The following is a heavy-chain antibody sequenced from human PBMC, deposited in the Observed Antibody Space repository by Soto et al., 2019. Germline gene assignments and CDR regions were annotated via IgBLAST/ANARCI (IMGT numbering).Heavy chain of an antibody. J-gene: IGHJ6*02. CDR2: IYGTGNT. Sequence: QLQLQESGPGLVKPSETLSLSCTVSGGSITSSCYWGWIRQHPGKGLEWIGSIYGTGNTYYNPYPKGRVTISADASKNQFSLSLISVTAAYTAVYYCRSSSRYSTDVWGQGATVTVSS. CDR3: RSSSRYSTDV. D-gene: IGHD6-13*01. V-gene: IGHV4-39*01. CDR1: GGSITSSCY.